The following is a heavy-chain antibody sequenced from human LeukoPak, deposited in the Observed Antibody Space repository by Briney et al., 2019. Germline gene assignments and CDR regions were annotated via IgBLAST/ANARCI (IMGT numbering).Heavy chain of an antibody. Sequence: GGSLRLSCAASGFTVSSNYMSWVRQAPGKGLEWVSVIYSGGSTYYADSVKGRFTISRDNSKNTLYLQMNSLRAEDTAVYYCAISSNDYSNYAMGPFDYWGQGTLVTVSS. J-gene: IGHJ4*02. V-gene: IGHV3-53*01. CDR2: IYSGGST. D-gene: IGHD4-11*01. CDR1: GFTVSSNY. CDR3: AISSNDYSNYAMGPFDY.